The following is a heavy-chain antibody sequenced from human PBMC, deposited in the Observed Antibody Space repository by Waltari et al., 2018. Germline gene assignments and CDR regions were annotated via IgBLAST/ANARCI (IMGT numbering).Heavy chain of an antibody. V-gene: IGHV4-39*01. Sequence: QLQLQESGPGLVKPSETLSLPCSVSVVSITTNRHYWGWIRQPPGQGLEWIATISYNGATYSSPSLRSRVTIFRDTSKNQLSLKLGSVTAADTAFYYCATYIGASLGTAAFDVWGQGTMVTVSS. D-gene: IGHD5-12*01. J-gene: IGHJ3*01. CDR2: ISYNGAT. CDR1: VVSITTNRHY. CDR3: ATYIGASLGTAAFDV.